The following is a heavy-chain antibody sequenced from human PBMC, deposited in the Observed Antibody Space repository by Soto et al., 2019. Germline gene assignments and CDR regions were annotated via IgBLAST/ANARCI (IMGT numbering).Heavy chain of an antibody. J-gene: IGHJ4*02. D-gene: IGHD3-10*02. CDR2: THHSGNT. V-gene: IGHV4-4*02. Sequence: QVQLQESGPGLVKPSGTLSLTCAVSGGSISSSNWWSWVRQPPGKGLEWIGETHHSGNTNYNPSLKSRVTISVDKSKNQFSLKLSSVTAADTALDYCARECSGTSCFDYWGQGTLVTVSS. CDR1: GGSISSSNW. CDR3: ARECSGTSCFDY.